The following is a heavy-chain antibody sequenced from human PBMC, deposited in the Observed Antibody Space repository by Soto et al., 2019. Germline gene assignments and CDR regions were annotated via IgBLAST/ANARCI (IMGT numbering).Heavy chain of an antibody. CDR2: ISYDGSNK. Sequence: GGSLGLSCAASRFTFSRYSMHWVRQASGKGLEWVAVISYDGSNKYYADSVNGRFTIARDNSKNTLYLQMNSLGAEDTPVYYCARGGEVLLWFVELHWGQRTLVGVSS. V-gene: IGHV3-30-3*01. CDR1: RFTFSRYS. J-gene: IGHJ4*02. D-gene: IGHD3-10*01. CDR3: ARGGEVLLWFVELH.